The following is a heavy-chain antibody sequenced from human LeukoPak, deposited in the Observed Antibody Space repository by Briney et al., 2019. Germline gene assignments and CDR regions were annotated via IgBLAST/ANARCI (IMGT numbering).Heavy chain of an antibody. CDR2: IISIGSTI. J-gene: IGHJ3*02. V-gene: IGHV3-11*01. Sequence: GGSLRLSCAASGFTFIDYYMSWIRHPPGKWREWVSYIISIGSTIYYADSVKRRFPISRDNAKNSLHLQMNSLRAEDTAVYYCAREGSGWENHDAFDIWGQGTMVTVSS. CDR1: GFTFIDYY. D-gene: IGHD6-19*01. CDR3: AREGSGWENHDAFDI.